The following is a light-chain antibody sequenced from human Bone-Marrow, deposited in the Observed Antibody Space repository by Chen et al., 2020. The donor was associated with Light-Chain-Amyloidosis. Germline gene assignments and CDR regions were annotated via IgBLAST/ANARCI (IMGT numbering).Light chain of an antibody. J-gene: IGLJ2*01. CDR2: RAT. CDR3: QSADSSGTYEVI. Sequence: SYELTQSPSVSVSPGQTARITCSGDDLPTKYAYWYQQKPGQAPVLVIHRATERPSGISERFSGSSSGTTATLTISGVQAEDEADYHCQSADSSGTYEVIFGGGTKLTVL. V-gene: IGLV3-25*03. CDR1: DLPTKY.